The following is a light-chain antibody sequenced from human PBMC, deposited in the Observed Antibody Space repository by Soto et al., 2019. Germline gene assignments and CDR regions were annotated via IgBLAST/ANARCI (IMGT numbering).Light chain of an antibody. J-gene: IGKJ5*01. CDR3: QQYGSSPT. V-gene: IGKV3-20*01. Sequence: EIVMTQSPATLSVSPGERATLSCRASQSVSSNLAWYQQKPGQAPRPLIYGASSRATGIPDRFSGSGSGTDFTLTISRLEPEDFAVYYCQQYGSSPTFGQGTRLEIK. CDR2: GAS. CDR1: QSVSSN.